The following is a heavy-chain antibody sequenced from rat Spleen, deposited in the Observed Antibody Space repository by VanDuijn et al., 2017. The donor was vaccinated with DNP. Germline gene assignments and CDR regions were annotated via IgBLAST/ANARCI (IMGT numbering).Heavy chain of an antibody. CDR3: ARQKNWGYFDY. J-gene: IGHJ2*01. CDR2: IRYDGSHT. V-gene: IGHV5-7*01. D-gene: IGHD5-1*01. Sequence: EVQLVESGGGLVQPGRSLKLSCAASGFTFSDYNMAWVRQAPKKGLEWVATIRYDGSHTFYRDSVQGRFTVSRDDAKSTLYLQMDSLRSEETATYYCARQKNWGYFDYWGQGVMVTVSS. CDR1: GFTFSDYN.